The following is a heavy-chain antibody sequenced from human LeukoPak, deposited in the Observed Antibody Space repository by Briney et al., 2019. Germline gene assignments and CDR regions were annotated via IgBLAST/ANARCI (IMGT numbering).Heavy chain of an antibody. V-gene: IGHV2-5*01. CDR3: AHSPGDYVGNHYFDY. J-gene: IGHJ4*02. D-gene: IGHD4-23*01. Sequence: SGPTLVKPTQTLTLTCTFSGLSLSTSGVGVGWIRQPPGKALEWLALIYWNDDKRYSPSLKSRLTITKDTSKNQVVHTMTNMDPVDTATYYCAHSPGDYVGNHYFDYWGQGTLVTVSS. CDR1: GLSLSTSGVG. CDR2: IYWNDDK.